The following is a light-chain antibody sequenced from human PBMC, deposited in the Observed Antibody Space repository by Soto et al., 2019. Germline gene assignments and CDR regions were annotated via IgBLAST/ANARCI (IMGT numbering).Light chain of an antibody. V-gene: IGLV2-14*03. J-gene: IGLJ3*02. CDR2: DVT. Sequence: QSVLTQPASVSGSPGQSITISCTGTTSDVGAYNYVSWYQQHPGKAPQLVIYDVTNRPSGVSNRFSGSKSGNTASLTISGLQAEDEADYYCSSYTSSSTLVFGGGTKLTVL. CDR3: SSYTSSSTLV. CDR1: TSDVGAYNY.